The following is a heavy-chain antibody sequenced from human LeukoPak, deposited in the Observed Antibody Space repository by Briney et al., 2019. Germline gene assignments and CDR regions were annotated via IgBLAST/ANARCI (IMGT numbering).Heavy chain of an antibody. Sequence: SETLSLTCTVSGGSISSSSYYWGWIRQPPGKGLEWIGSIYYSGSTYYNPSLKSRVTISVDASKNQFSLKLSSVTAADTAVYYCARVLSPRAREGRPGGNDDYWGQGTLVTVSS. D-gene: IGHD4-23*01. V-gene: IGHV4-39*07. J-gene: IGHJ4*02. CDR1: GGSISSSSYY. CDR3: ARVLSPRAREGRPGGNDDY. CDR2: IYYSGST.